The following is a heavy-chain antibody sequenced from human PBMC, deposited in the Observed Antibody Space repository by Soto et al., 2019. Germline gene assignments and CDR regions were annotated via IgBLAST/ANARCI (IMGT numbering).Heavy chain of an antibody. CDR1: GFTFSSYA. Sequence: GGSLRLSCAASGFTFSSYAMSWVRQAPGKGLEWVSGISASGKTTHSADSVKGRFTISRDNSKNMLLLHMNNLRAEDTAVYYCAKLGLWLGELSSPPFYYYSMDVWGRGTTVTVSS. D-gene: IGHD3-10*01. J-gene: IGHJ6*02. CDR3: AKLGLWLGELSSPPFYYYSMDV. V-gene: IGHV3-23*01. CDR2: ISASGKTT.